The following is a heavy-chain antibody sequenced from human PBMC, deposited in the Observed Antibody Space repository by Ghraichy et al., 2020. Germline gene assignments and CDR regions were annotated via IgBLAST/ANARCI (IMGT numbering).Heavy chain of an antibody. D-gene: IGHD6-13*01. Sequence: GALRLSCAASGFTFSDNEMNWVRQAPGKGLEWVAYIAASRDTIYYADSVRGRFTISRAKSSVFLQMDSLRAEDTATYYCARGTFDYSREDHGGAFDYWGQGTQVTVAS. CDR1: GFTFSDNE. CDR2: IAASRDTI. J-gene: IGHJ4*02. CDR3: ARGTFDYSREDHGGAFDY. V-gene: IGHV3-48*03.